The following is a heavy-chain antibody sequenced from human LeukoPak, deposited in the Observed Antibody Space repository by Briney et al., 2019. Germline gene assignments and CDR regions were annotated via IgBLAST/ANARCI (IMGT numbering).Heavy chain of an antibody. J-gene: IGHJ4*02. CDR2: ISSSGSPI. Sequence: QPGGSLRLSCAASGFTFSSYEMNWVRQAPGRGLEWVSYISSSGSPIYYADSVKGRFTISRDNAKHSLYLQMDSLRAEDTAVYYCARVDIVASFDYWGQGTLVTVSS. D-gene: IGHD5-12*01. CDR3: ARVDIVASFDY. CDR1: GFTFSSYE. V-gene: IGHV3-48*03.